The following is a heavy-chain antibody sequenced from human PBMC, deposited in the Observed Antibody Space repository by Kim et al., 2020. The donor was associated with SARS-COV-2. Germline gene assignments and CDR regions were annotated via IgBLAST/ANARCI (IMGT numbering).Heavy chain of an antibody. D-gene: IGHD1-26*01. Sequence: GTANYAQKFQGRVTITADESTSTAYMELSSLRSEDTAVYYCARVGSYVDYWGQGTLVTVSS. CDR3: ARVGSYVDY. V-gene: IGHV1-69*01. J-gene: IGHJ4*02. CDR2: GTA.